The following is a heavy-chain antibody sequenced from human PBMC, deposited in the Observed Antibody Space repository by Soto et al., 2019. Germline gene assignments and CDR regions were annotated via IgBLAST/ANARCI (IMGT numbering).Heavy chain of an antibody. CDR3: AREITSGPGYSYGYWFDP. D-gene: IGHD5-18*01. CDR2: IKQDGSEK. CDR1: GFTFSSYW. J-gene: IGHJ5*02. Sequence: GESLKISCAASGFTFSSYWMSWVRQAPGKGLEWVANIKQDGSEKYYVDSVKGRFTISRDNAKNSLYLQMNSLRAEDTAVYYCAREITSGPGYSYGYWFDPWGQGTLVTVSS. V-gene: IGHV3-7*01.